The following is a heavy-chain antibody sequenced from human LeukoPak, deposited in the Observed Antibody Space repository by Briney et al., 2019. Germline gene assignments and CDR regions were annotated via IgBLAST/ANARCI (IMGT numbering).Heavy chain of an antibody. V-gene: IGHV3-73*01. CDR1: GFTFSNSA. CDR2: IRGKGYSDPP. Sequence: PGGSLKLSCAASGFTFSNSAIHWVRQAPGKGLEWVGRIRGKGYSDPPAYAASVKGRFTISRDDSKSTAFLQMNSLKAEDTAVYFCTVPQSGGNWFDPWGPGTLSPSPQ. D-gene: IGHD3-16*01. CDR3: TVPQSGGNWFDP. J-gene: IGHJ5*02.